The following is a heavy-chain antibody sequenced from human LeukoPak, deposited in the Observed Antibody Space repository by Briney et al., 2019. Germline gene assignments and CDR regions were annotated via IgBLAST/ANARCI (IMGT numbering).Heavy chain of an antibody. V-gene: IGHV4-4*07. CDR3: ARGTRGWLQRYYFDY. CDR2: IYTSGST. Sequence: SETLSLTCTVSGGSISSYYWSWIRQPAGKGLEWIGRIYTSGSTNYNPLLKSRVTMSVDTSKSQFSLKLSSVTAADTAVYYCARGTRGWLQRYYFDYWGQGTLVTVSS. D-gene: IGHD5-24*01. CDR1: GGSISSYY. J-gene: IGHJ4*02.